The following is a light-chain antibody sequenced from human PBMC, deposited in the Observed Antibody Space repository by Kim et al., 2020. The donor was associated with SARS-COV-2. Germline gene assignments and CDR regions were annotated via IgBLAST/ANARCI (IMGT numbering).Light chain of an antibody. CDR2: DTS. CDR3: QQRSNWPRVT. J-gene: IGKJ1*01. Sequence: SPGERATLSCRASQNVRGFLAWYQQKPGQAPRLLIYDTSKRATDVPARFSGSGSGTDFTLTITSLEPEDFAIYYCQQRSNWPRVTFGQGTKVDIK. CDR1: QNVRGF. V-gene: IGKV3-11*01.